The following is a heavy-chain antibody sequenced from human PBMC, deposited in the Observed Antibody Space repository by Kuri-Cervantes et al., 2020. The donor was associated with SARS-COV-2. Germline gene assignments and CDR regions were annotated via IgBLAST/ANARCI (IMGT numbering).Heavy chain of an antibody. V-gene: IGHV1-3*01. CDR3: ARALIVVVPAADYYYYGMDV. CDR1: GYTFIKYA. J-gene: IGHJ6*02. Sequence: ASVKVSCKASGYTFIKYAMHWVRQAPGQSLEWMGWITADNANTKYSQNFQGRVTITRDTSASTVNMELSGLRSEDTAVYYCARALIVVVPAADYYYYGMDVWGQGTTVTVSS. CDR2: ITADNANT. D-gene: IGHD2-2*01.